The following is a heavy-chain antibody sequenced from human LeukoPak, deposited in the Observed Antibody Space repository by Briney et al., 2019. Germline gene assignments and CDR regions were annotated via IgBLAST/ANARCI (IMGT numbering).Heavy chain of an antibody. D-gene: IGHD3-9*01. J-gene: IGHJ4*02. CDR3: ARSRDILTGYHFDY. V-gene: IGHV4-4*02. Sequence: SGTLSLTCAVSGGSISSSNWWSWVRQPPGKGLEWIGEIYHSGSTNYNPSLKSRVTISVDKSKNHFSLKLSSVTAADTAVYYCARSRDILTGYHFDYWGQGTLVTVSS. CDR1: GGSISSSNW. CDR2: IYHSGST.